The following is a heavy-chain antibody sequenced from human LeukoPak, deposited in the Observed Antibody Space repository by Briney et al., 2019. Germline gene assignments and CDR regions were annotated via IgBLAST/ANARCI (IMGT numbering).Heavy chain of an antibody. Sequence: PGRSLRLSCEASGFPFSGYWMDWVRQAPGKGMEWVANINQDGTNQYYAASVRGRFSISRDKAKNSLYLQMNSLRAEDRGVYYCSRSLDYLGQRALVTVSS. CDR2: INQDGTNQ. CDR3: SRSLDY. V-gene: IGHV3-7*01. J-gene: IGHJ4*02. CDR1: GFPFSGYW.